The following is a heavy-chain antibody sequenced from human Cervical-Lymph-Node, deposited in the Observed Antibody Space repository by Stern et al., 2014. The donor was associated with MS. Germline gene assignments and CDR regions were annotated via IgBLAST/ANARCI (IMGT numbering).Heavy chain of an antibody. Sequence: QLQLQESGPGLVKPSQTLSLTCTVSGGSISSGAYYWSWIRQPPGKGLEWIGYIYYSGSTYYNPSLKSRVTMSVDTSKNQFSLKLSSVTAADTAVYYCAREGPRTGTLVYWGQGTLVTVSS. CDR2: IYYSGST. J-gene: IGHJ4*02. V-gene: IGHV4-30-4*01. CDR1: GGSISSGAYY. CDR3: AREGPRTGTLVY. D-gene: IGHD3/OR15-3a*01.